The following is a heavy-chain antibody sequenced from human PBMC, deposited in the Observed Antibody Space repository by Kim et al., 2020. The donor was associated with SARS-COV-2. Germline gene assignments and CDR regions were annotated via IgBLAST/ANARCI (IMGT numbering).Heavy chain of an antibody. J-gene: IGHJ4*02. D-gene: IGHD3-16*02. V-gene: IGHV4-59*01. Sequence: SLKSRVTISVATSKNQFSLKLSSVTAADTAVYYCARVMITFGGVIAYFDYWGQGTLVTVSS. CDR3: ARVMITFGGVIAYFDY.